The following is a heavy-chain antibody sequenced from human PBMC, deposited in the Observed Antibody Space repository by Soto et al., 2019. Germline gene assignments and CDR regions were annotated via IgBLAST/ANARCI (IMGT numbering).Heavy chain of an antibody. D-gene: IGHD5-18*01. V-gene: IGHV2-5*02. Sequence: QITLKESGPTLVKPTQTLTLTCTFSGFSLSTSGVGVGWIRQPPGKALEWLALIYWDDYKRYSPSLKSRLTIPKDTSKNQVVLTMTNMDPVDTATYYCAHSTQAREKVDTIHYWGQGTLVTVSS. CDR2: IYWDDYK. CDR1: GFSLSTSGVG. J-gene: IGHJ4*02. CDR3: AHSTQAREKVDTIHY.